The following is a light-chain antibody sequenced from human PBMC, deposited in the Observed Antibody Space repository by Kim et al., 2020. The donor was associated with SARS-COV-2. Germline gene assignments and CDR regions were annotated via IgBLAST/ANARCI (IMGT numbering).Light chain of an antibody. Sequence: QSVLSQPPSASGAPGQTVTISCSGGTSNIGNNYVYWYQQVPDKAPRLLIYRGGLRPSGIPDRFFGSKSGRSASLAINGLRYEDEGNYYCAAWDDGLSAYVFGSGTKVTVL. J-gene: IGLJ1*01. CDR3: AAWDDGLSAYV. CDR2: RGG. V-gene: IGLV1-47*01. CDR1: TSNIGNNY.